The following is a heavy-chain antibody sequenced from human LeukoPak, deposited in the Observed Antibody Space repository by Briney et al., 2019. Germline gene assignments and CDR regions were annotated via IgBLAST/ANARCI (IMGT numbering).Heavy chain of an antibody. Sequence: GGSLRLSCAASGFTFSSYGMHWVRQAPGKGLEWVAVISYDGSNKYYADSVEGRFTISRDNSKNTLYLQMNSLRAEDTAVYYCAKSSSWSPAYYYYGMDVWGQGTTVTVSS. J-gene: IGHJ6*02. V-gene: IGHV3-30*18. CDR2: ISYDGSNK. D-gene: IGHD6-13*01. CDR1: GFTFSSYG. CDR3: AKSSSWSPAYYYYGMDV.